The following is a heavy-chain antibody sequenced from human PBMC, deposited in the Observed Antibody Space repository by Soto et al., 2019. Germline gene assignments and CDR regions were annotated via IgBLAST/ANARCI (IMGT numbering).Heavy chain of an antibody. D-gene: IGHD2-2*01. CDR3: ARSPVVPAAVYYNWFDP. Sequence: GASVKVSCKAPGGTFSSYTISWVRQAPGQGLEWMGRIIPILGIANYAQKFQGRVTITADKSTSTAYMELSSLRSEDTAVYYCARSPVVPAAVYYNWFDPWGQGTLVTVSS. V-gene: IGHV1-69*02. CDR1: GGTFSSYT. CDR2: IIPILGIA. J-gene: IGHJ5*02.